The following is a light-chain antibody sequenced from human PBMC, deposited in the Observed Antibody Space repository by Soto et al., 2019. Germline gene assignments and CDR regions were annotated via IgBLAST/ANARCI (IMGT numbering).Light chain of an antibody. J-gene: IGLJ2*01. V-gene: IGLV2-14*01. CDR3: NSYTSSSTVV. CDR1: SSDVGGYNY. CDR2: EVS. Sequence: QLVLTQPASVSGSPGQSITISCTGTSSDVGGYNYVSWYQQHPGKAPKLMIYEVSNRPSGVSNRFSGSKSGNTASLTISGLQAEDEADYYCNSYTSSSTVVFGGGTKLTVL.